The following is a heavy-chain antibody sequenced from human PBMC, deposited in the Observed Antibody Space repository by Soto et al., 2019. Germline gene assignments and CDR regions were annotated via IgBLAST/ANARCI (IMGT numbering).Heavy chain of an antibody. CDR2: INPNSGGT. J-gene: IGHJ3*02. Sequence: ASVKVSCKASGYTFTGYYMHWVRQAPGQGLEWMGWINPNSGGTNYAQKFQGWVTMTRDTSISTAYMELSRLRSDDTAVYYCARVVVGNRCCGKSTEVAFDIWGQGTMVTVSS. D-gene: IGHD2-15*01. CDR3: ARVVVGNRCCGKSTEVAFDI. V-gene: IGHV1-2*04. CDR1: GYTFTGYY.